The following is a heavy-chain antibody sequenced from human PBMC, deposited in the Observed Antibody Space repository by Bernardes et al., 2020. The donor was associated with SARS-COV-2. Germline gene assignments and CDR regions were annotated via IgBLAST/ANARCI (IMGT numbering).Heavy chain of an antibody. Sequence: SETLSLTCTVSGGSITSSYWSWIRQPPGKGLEWIGYVYHIGSTSYNPSLKSRVTISRDTSNTQFSLKLKSVTAADTALYFCARDPGLFFTGSFDSWGQGTTVTVSS. V-gene: IGHV4-59*01. CDR2: VYHIGST. CDR1: GGSITSSY. J-gene: IGHJ4*03. CDR3: ARDPGLFFTGSFDS.